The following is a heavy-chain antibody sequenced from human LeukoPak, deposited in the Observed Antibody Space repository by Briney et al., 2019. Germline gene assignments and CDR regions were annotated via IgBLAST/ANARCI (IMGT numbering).Heavy chain of an antibody. CDR3: ARIRYCTNGVCYREYYFDY. CDR1: GFTVSSDY. D-gene: IGHD2-8*01. J-gene: IGHJ4*02. CDR2: ISSSGSTI. V-gene: IGHV3-11*04. Sequence: PGGSLRLSCAASGFTVSSDYMSWIRQAPGKGLEWVSYISSSGSTIYYADSVKGRFTISRDNAKNSLYLQMNSLRAEDTALYYCARIRYCTNGVCYREYYFDYWGQGTLVTVSS.